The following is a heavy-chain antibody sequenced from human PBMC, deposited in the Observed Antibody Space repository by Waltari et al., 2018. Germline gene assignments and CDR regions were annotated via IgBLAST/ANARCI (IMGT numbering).Heavy chain of an antibody. J-gene: IGHJ4*02. V-gene: IGHV1-3*01. CDR1: GYTFTAYI. CDR3: ARENSAWSFFDY. D-gene: IGHD6-19*01. CDR2: INVGSGNT. Sequence: VQLVQSGAEVKKPGASVKVSCKASGYTFTAYIIHWVRQAPGQRLEWMGWINVGSGNTKYSQNFQGRVTITRDTSASTAYMALSSLTSEDTAVYYCARENSAWSFFDYWGQGTLVTVSS.